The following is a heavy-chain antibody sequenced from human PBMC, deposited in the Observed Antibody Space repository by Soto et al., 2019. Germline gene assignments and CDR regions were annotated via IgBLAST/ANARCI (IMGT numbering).Heavy chain of an antibody. CDR3: ARVGAVAGTVWFDP. Sequence: PSETLSLTCAVSGYSISSGYYWGWIRQPPGKGLEWIGSIYHSGSTYYNPSLKSRVTISVDTSKNQFSLKLSSVTAADTAVYYCARVGAVAGTVWFDPWGQGTLVTVSS. D-gene: IGHD6-19*01. J-gene: IGHJ5*02. V-gene: IGHV4-38-2*01. CDR1: GYSISSGYY. CDR2: IYHSGST.